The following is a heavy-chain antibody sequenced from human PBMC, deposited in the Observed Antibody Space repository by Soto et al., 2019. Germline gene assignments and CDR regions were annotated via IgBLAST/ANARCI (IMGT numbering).Heavy chain of an antibody. V-gene: IGHV3-23*01. D-gene: IGHD2-2*01. J-gene: IGHJ5*02. CDR1: GFTFSSYA. Sequence: GSLRLSCAASGFTFSSYAMSWVRQAPGKGLEWVSAISGSGGSTYYADSVKGRFTISRDNSKNTLYLQMNSLRAEDTAVYYCARDRYCSSTSCLNWFDPWGQGTLVTVSS. CDR3: ARDRYCSSTSCLNWFDP. CDR2: ISGSGGST.